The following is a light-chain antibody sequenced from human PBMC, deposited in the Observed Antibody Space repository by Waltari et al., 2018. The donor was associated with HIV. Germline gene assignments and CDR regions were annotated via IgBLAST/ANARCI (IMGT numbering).Light chain of an antibody. J-gene: IGLJ2*01. V-gene: IGLV3-10*01. CDR1: ALPKRY. Sequence: SYELTPPPSVSVSPGQTATITCSGDALPKRYDYWYQQKPGRAAVVVIHDDSRRPSGRPVRFCGSSAGTVATLTITGAQVDDEAVYYCYSEDMSKTQRVFCRGTKLTV. CDR3: YSEDMSKTQRV. CDR2: DDS.